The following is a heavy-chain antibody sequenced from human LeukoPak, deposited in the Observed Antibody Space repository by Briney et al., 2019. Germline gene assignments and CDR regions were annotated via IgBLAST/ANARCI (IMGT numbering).Heavy chain of an antibody. D-gene: IGHD1-7*01. CDR3: AKGYGGNYYWYFDY. J-gene: IGHJ4*02. V-gene: IGHV3-23*01. CDR1: GFTFSSYA. Sequence: GGSLRLSCAASGFTFSSYAMSWVRHAPGKGLEWVSLIGSSAGSTYYADSVKGRFTISRDNSKNTLWLQMNSLRAEDTAVYYCAKGYGGNYYWYFDYWGQGTPVTVSS. CDR2: IGSSAGST.